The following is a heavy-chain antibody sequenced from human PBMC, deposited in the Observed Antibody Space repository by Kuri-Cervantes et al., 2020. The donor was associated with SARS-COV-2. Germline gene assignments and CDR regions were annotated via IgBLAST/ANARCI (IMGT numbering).Heavy chain of an antibody. V-gene: IGHV3-74*01. CDR2: INPDGSYT. CDR1: GFTFSGHW. J-gene: IGHJ6*02. Sequence: GESLKISCAASGFTFSGHWIHWVRQAPGKGLVWVSRINPDGSYTNNADSVKGRFTISRDNSKNTLYLQMNSLRAEDTAVYYCARDQRGQLWFDYYYYYGMDVWGQGTTVTVSS. CDR3: ARDQRGQLWFDYYYYYGMDV. D-gene: IGHD5-18*01.